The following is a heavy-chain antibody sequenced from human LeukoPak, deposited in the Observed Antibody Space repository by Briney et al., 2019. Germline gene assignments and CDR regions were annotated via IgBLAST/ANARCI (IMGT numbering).Heavy chain of an antibody. Sequence: GGSLRLSCAASGFTFSTYTMDWVRQAPGKGLEWVSSISGSSSYIYYADSVRGRFTISRDNAKNSLYLQMNSLRAEDTAVYYCARDVHDSSGYSVDYWGQGTLVTVSS. CDR2: ISGSSSYI. CDR3: ARDVHDSSGYSVDY. V-gene: IGHV3-21*01. D-gene: IGHD3-22*01. J-gene: IGHJ4*02. CDR1: GFTFSTYT.